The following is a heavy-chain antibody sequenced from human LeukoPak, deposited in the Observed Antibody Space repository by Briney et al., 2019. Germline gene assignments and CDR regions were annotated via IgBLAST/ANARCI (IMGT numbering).Heavy chain of an antibody. V-gene: IGHV1-2*02. D-gene: IGHD3-22*01. CDR3: ARSGTNYYDSYDY. CDR1: GYPFRDYQ. J-gene: IGHJ4*02. Sequence: GASVKLSCKASGYPFRDYQMHWVRQAPGQGLEWMGWINPNTGGTNYAQKFQGRVSMTRDTSISTAYMELSRLRSDDTAVYYCARSGTNYYDSYDYWGQGTLVTVSS. CDR2: INPNTGGT.